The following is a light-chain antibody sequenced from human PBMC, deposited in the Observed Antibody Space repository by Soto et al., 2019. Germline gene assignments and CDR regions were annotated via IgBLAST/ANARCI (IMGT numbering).Light chain of an antibody. J-gene: IGKJ1*01. CDR3: QQYGSSPVT. V-gene: IGKV3-20*01. CDR2: GAS. CDR1: QSVSSSY. Sequence: VLTQSPGTLSLSPGERATLSSRASQSVSSSYLAWYQQKPGQAPRLLIYGASTRATGIPARFSGSGSGTDFTLTISRLEPEDFAVYYCQQYGSSPVTFGQGSKV.